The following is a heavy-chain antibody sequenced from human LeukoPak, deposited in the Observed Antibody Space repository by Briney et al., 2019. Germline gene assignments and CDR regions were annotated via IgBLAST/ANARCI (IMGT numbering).Heavy chain of an antibody. CDR3: TTATSY. CDR1: GFTFSNAW. Sequence: GGSLRLSCAASGFTFSNAWLSWVRQAPGKGLEWVGRIQSKTYGETTDYAAPVKGRFTISRDDSRNTLFLEMNSLKTENTAVYYCTTATSYWGQGTLVTVSS. V-gene: IGHV3-15*01. CDR2: IQSKTYGETT. J-gene: IGHJ4*02.